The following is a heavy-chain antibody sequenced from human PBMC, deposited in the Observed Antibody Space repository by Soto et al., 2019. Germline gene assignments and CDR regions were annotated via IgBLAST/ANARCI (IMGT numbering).Heavy chain of an antibody. D-gene: IGHD2-21*01. V-gene: IGHV3-48*01. CDR1: AFTVTSYR. CDR3: ARGLGWRRGPFDF. CDR2: ISSISNTI. J-gene: IGHJ4*02. Sequence: RCMRLSWPTSAFTVTSYRMNCVRQAPGRGLEWLSYISSISNTIFYADSVKGRFTISRDSANSSLYLQLTSLRGDDTALYFCARGLGWRRGPFDFWGQGTPVTVSS.